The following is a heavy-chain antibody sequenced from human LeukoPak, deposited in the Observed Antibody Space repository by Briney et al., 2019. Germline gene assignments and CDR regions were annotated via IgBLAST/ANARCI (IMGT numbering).Heavy chain of an antibody. CDR2: INPSGGST. CDR1: GYTFTSYY. J-gene: IGHJ3*02. D-gene: IGHD6-13*01. Sequence: VASVKVSCKASGYTFTSYYMHWVRQAPGQGLEWMGIINPSGGSTSYAQKFQGRVTMIRDMSTSTVYMELSSLRSEDTAVYYCVVGIAAAGTIAFDIWSQGTMVTVSS. CDR3: VVGIAAAGTIAFDI. V-gene: IGHV1-46*01.